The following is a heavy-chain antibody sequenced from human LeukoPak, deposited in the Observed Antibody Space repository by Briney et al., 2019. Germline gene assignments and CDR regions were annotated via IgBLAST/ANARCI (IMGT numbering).Heavy chain of an antibody. V-gene: IGHV3-33*01. J-gene: IGHJ4*02. CDR1: GFTFTIHG. CDR3: ARDLSYTSLDY. CDR2: IWSDGSKK. D-gene: IGHD2-2*02. Sequence: GGSLRLSCAASGFTFTIHGFHWVRQAPGKGLEWVAAIWSDGSKKYYTDSVKGRFTISKDNSKNTLYLQMNSLGAEDTAVYYCARDLSYTSLDYGGQGTLVTVSS.